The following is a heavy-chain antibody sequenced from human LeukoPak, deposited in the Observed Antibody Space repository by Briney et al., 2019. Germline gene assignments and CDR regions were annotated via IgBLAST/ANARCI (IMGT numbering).Heavy chain of an antibody. CDR2: VSHDATNK. D-gene: IGHD3-9*01. CDR3: ASSRVTQLRYFDWLQQITSV. J-gene: IGHJ4*02. V-gene: IGHV3-30*04. Sequence: QSGRSLRLSCAASGFTFSNYAMHWVRQAPGKGLEWVAVVSHDATNKNYADSVKGRFTISRDDSKNTLHLQMNSLRAEDTAVYYCASSRVTQLRYFDWLQQITSVWGQGTLVTVSS. CDR1: GFTFSNYA.